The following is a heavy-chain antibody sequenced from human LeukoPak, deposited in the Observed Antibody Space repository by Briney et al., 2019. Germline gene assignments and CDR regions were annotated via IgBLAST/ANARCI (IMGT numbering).Heavy chain of an antibody. CDR2: ISYDGSNK. CDR3: AKDRGIVVVPAAMQVDH. J-gene: IGHJ4*02. CDR1: GFTFTSYG. D-gene: IGHD2-2*01. V-gene: IGHV3-30*18. Sequence: GRSLRLSCVASGFTFTSYGMHWVRQAPGKGLEWMAVISYDGSNKYYADSVKGRFTISRDNSKNTLYLQMNSLRAEDTAVYYCAKDRGIVVVPAAMQVDHWGQGTLVTVSS.